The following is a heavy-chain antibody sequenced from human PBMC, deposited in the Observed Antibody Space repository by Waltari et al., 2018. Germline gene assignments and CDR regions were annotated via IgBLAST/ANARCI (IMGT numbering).Heavy chain of an antibody. Sequence: QVQLVQSGAEVKKPGASVKVSCKASGYTFTGYYMHWVRQAPGQGLAGMGWINPNRGGTNCAQKFKGRGTMTRDTSISTAYMELSRLRSDDTAVYYCASGPGVFDYWGQGTLVTVSS. J-gene: IGHJ4*02. CDR3: ASGPGVFDY. CDR2: INPNRGGT. V-gene: IGHV1-2*02. CDR1: GYTFTGYY. D-gene: IGHD3-10*01.